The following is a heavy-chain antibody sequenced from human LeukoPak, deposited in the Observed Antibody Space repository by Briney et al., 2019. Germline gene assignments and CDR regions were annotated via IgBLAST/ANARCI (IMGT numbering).Heavy chain of an antibody. Sequence: GGSLRLSCAASGFTFNNYAMNWVRQAPGKGLEWVSSISGGGETTYYADSAKGRFTISRDNSQNTLYLQMNSLRAEDTAVYYCARRPAAGRCFDYWGQGTLVTVSS. D-gene: IGHD6-13*01. CDR3: ARRPAAGRCFDY. V-gene: IGHV3-23*01. CDR2: ISGGGETT. J-gene: IGHJ4*02. CDR1: GFTFNNYA.